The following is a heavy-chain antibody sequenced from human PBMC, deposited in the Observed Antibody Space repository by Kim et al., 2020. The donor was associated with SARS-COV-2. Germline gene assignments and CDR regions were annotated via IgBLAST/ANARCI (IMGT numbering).Heavy chain of an antibody. D-gene: IGHD2-2*01. Sequence: VKGRFTISRDNAKNSLYMQMNGLRAEDTAVYYCVGDGYCTSTRCSEYFQRWGQGTLVTVSS. CDR3: VGDGYCTSTRCSEYFQR. V-gene: IGHV3-11*06. J-gene: IGHJ1*01.